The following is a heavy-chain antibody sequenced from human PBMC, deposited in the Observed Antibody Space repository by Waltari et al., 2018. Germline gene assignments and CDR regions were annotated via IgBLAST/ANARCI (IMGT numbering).Heavy chain of an antibody. J-gene: IGHJ3*02. CDR1: RFPFSSSP. V-gene: IGHV3-21*01. Sequence: EVQLVESGGGLVKPGGSLRLSCAASRFPFSSSPMTWVRQVQGKGLDGVSSISSTSSYIYSADSVKGRVTISRDNAKNSLYLQMYSLRAEDTAVYYCVRQRDAFDIWGQVTMVTVSS. CDR2: ISSTSSYI. CDR3: VRQRDAFDI.